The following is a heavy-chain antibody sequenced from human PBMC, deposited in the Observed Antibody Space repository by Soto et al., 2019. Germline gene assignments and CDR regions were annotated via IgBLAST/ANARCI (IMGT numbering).Heavy chain of an antibody. CDR1: GFTFSSYA. D-gene: IGHD2-15*01. V-gene: IGHV3-23*01. Sequence: PGGCLRLSCAASGFTFSSYAMSWVRQAPGKGLEWVSAISGSGGSTYYADSVKGRFTISRDNSKNTLYLQMNSLRAEDTAVYYCAKASVVVADDQEYYYYYYMDVWGKGTTVTVSS. CDR3: AKASVVVADDQEYYYYYYMDV. CDR2: ISGSGGST. J-gene: IGHJ6*03.